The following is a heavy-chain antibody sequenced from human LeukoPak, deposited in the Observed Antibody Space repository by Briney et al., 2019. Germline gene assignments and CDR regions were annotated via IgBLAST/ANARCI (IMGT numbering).Heavy chain of an antibody. V-gene: IGHV4-59*06. Sequence: PGGSLRLSCAASGFTFSTYSMNWVRQAPGKGLEWIGYIYYSGSTYYNPSLKSRVTISVDTSKNQFSLKLSSVTAADTAVYYCAREGYSGSYNWFDPWGQGTLVTVSS. CDR1: GFTFSTYS. D-gene: IGHD1-26*01. CDR3: AREGYSGSYNWFDP. J-gene: IGHJ5*02. CDR2: IYYSGST.